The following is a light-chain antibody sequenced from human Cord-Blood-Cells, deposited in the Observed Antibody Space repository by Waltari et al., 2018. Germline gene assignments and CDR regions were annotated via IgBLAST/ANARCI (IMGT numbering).Light chain of an antibody. CDR1: QSVSSSY. V-gene: IGKV3-20*01. CDR3: QQYGSSPRYS. J-gene: IGKJ2*03. Sequence: EIVLTQSPGTLSLSTGERAPLSCRASQSVSSSYLAWYQQKPGQAPRLLIYGASSRATGIPDRFSGSGSGTDFTLTISRLEPEDFAVYYCQQYGSSPRYSFGQGTKLEIK. CDR2: GAS.